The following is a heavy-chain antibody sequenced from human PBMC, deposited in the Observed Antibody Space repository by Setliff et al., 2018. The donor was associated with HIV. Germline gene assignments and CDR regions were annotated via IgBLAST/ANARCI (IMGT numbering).Heavy chain of an antibody. CDR1: GCSINSDY. Sequence: PSETLSLTCSVSGCSINSDYWSWIRQPPEKGLEWIGSFYHSGSTYYNPSLKSRVTISVDTSKNQFSLNLTSVTAADTAVYYCAGSSSYSFDFWGQGTLVTVSS. CDR3: AGSSSYSFDF. J-gene: IGHJ4*02. CDR2: FYHSGST. V-gene: IGHV4-59*04. D-gene: IGHD6-13*01.